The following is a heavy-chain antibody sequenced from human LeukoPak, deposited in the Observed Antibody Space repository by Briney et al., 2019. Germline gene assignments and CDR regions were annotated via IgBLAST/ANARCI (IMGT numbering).Heavy chain of an antibody. Sequence: PGGSLRLSCAASGFTFSSYAMSWVRQAPGKGLEWVSAISGSGGSTYYADSVKGRFTISRDNSKNTLYPQMNSLRAEDTAVYYCAKEPGSSSWNNWFDPWGQGTLVTVSS. J-gene: IGHJ5*02. V-gene: IGHV3-23*01. D-gene: IGHD6-13*01. CDR2: ISGSGGST. CDR1: GFTFSSYA. CDR3: AKEPGSSSWNNWFDP.